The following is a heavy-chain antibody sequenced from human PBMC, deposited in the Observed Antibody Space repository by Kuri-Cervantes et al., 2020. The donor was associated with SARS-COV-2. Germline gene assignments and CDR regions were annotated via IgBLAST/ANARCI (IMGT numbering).Heavy chain of an antibody. J-gene: IGHJ3*02. D-gene: IGHD2-2*01. V-gene: IGHV4-61*01. CDR2: IYYSGST. Sequence: GSLRLSCTVSGGFISSSSYYWSWIRQPPGKGLEWIGYIYYSGSTNYNPSLKSRVTISVDTSKNQFSLKLSSVTAADTAVYYCARTHYATLLDIWGQGTMVTVSS. CDR3: ARTHYATLLDI. CDR1: GGFISSSSYY.